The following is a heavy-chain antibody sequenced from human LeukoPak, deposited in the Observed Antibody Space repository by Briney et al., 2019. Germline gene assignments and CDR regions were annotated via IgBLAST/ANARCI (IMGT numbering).Heavy chain of an antibody. Sequence: GASVKVSCKASGGTFSSYAISWVRQAPGQGLEWMGGIIPIFGTANYAQKFQGRVTITTDESTSTAYMELSSLRSEDTAVYYCARDIQYCSSTSCYSLGYWGQGTLVTVSS. CDR1: GGTFSSYA. CDR2: IIPIFGTA. D-gene: IGHD2-2*01. V-gene: IGHV1-69*05. J-gene: IGHJ4*02. CDR3: ARDIQYCSSTSCYSLGY.